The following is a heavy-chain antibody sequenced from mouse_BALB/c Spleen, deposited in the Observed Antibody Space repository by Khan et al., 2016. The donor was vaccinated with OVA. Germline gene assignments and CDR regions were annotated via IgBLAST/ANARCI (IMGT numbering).Heavy chain of an antibody. CDR3: ARSGGYGDAVDY. V-gene: IGHV1-54*01. CDR1: GYAFADYF. CDR2: INPGSGNT. Sequence: VQLQESGTELLSPGTSVKVSCKASGYAFADYFIDWVKQRPGQGLEWIGVINPGSGNTNYNEKFKGKATLTAAKSSSTAYMQLSSLTSDDSAVYFCARSGGYGDAVDYWGQGTSVTVSS. J-gene: IGHJ4*01. D-gene: IGHD2-2*01.